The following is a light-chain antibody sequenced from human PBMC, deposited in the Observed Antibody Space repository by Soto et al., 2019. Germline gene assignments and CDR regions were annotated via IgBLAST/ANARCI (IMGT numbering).Light chain of an antibody. V-gene: IGLV2-14*01. CDR1: SSDVGGYDY. CDR2: EVT. Sequence: QSALTQPASVSGSPGQSVTISCTGTSSDVGGYDYVSWYQQHPGKAPKFMIYEVTNRPSGVSHRFSGSKSGNTASLTISGLQAEDEADYYCSSYTTTSTYAFGTGTKVTVL. CDR3: SSYTTTSTYA. J-gene: IGLJ1*01.